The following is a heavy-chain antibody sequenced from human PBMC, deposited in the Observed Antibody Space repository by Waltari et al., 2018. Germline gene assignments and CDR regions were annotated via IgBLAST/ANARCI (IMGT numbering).Heavy chain of an antibody. J-gene: IGHJ4*02. CDR1: GFIFSDPY. V-gene: IGHV3-72*01. Sequence: EVQLVESGGDLVQPGGSLRLSCAASGFIFSDPYMDWVRQAPGKGLEWLARSGNKAAGYFTKYAPSVKGRFTISRDLSQNSLHLQMNSLTVDDTAIYYCVRGHWGFDYWGQGVLVTVSS. CDR3: VRGHWGFDY. CDR2: SGNKAAGYFT. D-gene: IGHD7-27*01.